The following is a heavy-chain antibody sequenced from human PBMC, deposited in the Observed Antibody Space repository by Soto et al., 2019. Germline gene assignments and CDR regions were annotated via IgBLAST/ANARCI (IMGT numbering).Heavy chain of an antibody. Sequence: PSETLSLTCVVSGGPINTVLYSCGWIRQSPGKGLELIGSVYYNVGTYYNPSLKSRVAISVDTAKNHFSLRLNSVTAADTAVYYCATTFDSSGYYTDYGMDVWGQGTAVTVSS. CDR2: VYYNVGT. D-gene: IGHD3-22*01. CDR1: GGPINTVLYS. CDR3: ATTFDSSGYYTDYGMDV. J-gene: IGHJ6*02. V-gene: IGHV4-39*02.